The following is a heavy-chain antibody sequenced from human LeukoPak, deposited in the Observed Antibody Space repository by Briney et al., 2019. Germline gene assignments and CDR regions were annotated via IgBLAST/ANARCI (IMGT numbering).Heavy chain of an antibody. D-gene: IGHD1-26*01. CDR1: GFTVSSNY. V-gene: IGHV3-66*01. CDR3: ARDIVGAYYFDY. J-gene: IGHJ4*02. CDR2: IYSGGST. Sequence: GGSLRLSCAASGFTVSSNYMSWVRQAPGKGLEWVSVIYSGGSTYYADSVKGRFTISRDNAKNSLYLQMNSLRAEDTAVYYCARDIVGAYYFDYWGQGTLVTVSS.